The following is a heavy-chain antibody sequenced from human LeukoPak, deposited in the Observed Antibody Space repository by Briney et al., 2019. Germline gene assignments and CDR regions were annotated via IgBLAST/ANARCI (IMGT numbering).Heavy chain of an antibody. CDR3: AREESSGWHNWFDP. CDR2: IYSGGST. CDR1: GFTVSSNY. Sequence: PGGSLRLSCAASGFTVSSNYMSWGRQAPGKGLEWVSVIYSGGSTYYADSVKGRFTISRDNSKNTLYLQMNSLRAEDTAVYYCAREESSGWHNWFDPWGQGTLVTVSS. J-gene: IGHJ5*02. D-gene: IGHD6-19*01. V-gene: IGHV3-53*01.